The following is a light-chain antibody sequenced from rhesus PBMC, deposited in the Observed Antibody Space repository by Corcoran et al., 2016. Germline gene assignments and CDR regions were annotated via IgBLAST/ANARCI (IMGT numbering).Light chain of an antibody. CDR2: GAS. V-gene: IGKV3-10*01. Sequence: QVILTQSPATLSLSPGERATLSCRASQSVSSYLDWYQQKTGQAPRLIIYGASSSATGIPDRFSASVAGTDFTLTISSLEPEDVGVYHCYQHSSGYSFGQGTKVEIK. J-gene: IGKJ2*01. CDR1: QSVSSY. CDR3: YQHSSGYS.